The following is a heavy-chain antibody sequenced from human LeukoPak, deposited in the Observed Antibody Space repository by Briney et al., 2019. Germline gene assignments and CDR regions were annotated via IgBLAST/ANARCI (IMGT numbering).Heavy chain of an antibody. CDR3: ARGHDRTGYYYSGVIGY. CDR1: GYTFTSDY. Sequence: GASVKVSCKASGYTFTSDYMHWARQAPGQGLEWMGIVSPSAGSTTYAQKFQGRVTMTRDTSTSTFYMELSGLRSEDTAVYYCARGHDRTGYYYSGVIGYWGQGTLVTVSS. J-gene: IGHJ4*02. V-gene: IGHV1-46*01. CDR2: VSPSAGST. D-gene: IGHD3-22*01.